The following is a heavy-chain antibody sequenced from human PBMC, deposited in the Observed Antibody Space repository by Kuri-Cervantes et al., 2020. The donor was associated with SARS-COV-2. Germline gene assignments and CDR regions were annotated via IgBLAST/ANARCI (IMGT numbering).Heavy chain of an antibody. Sequence: SVKDSCNASGGTFSSYAISWVRQAPGQGLEWMGGIIPIFGTANYAQKFQGRVTITADESTSTAYMELSSLRSEDTAVYYCARDMWGRAVAGTSDYYYYYYMDVWGKGTTVTVSS. CDR2: IIPIFGTA. CDR1: GGTFSSYA. D-gene: IGHD6-19*01. CDR3: ARDMWGRAVAGTSDYYYYYYMDV. V-gene: IGHV1-69*13. J-gene: IGHJ6*03.